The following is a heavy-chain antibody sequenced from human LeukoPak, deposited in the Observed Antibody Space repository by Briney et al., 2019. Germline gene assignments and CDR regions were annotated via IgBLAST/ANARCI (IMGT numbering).Heavy chain of an antibody. CDR1: GYSISSGYY. D-gene: IGHD4-11*01. CDR2: IYHSGST. CDR3: ASRLPTTVTTGDSTDY. Sequence: PSETLSLTCAVSGYSISSGYYWGWIRQPPGKGLEWIGSIYHSGSTYYNPSLKSRVTISVDTSKNQFSLKLSSVTAAETAVYYCASRLPTTVTTGDSTDYWGQGTLVTVSS. J-gene: IGHJ4*02. V-gene: IGHV4-38-2*01.